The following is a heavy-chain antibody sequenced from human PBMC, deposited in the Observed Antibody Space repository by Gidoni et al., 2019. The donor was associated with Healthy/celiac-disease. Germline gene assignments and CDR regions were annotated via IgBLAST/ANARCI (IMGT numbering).Heavy chain of an antibody. CDR3: ARAHDYGDYYFDY. D-gene: IGHD4-17*01. CDR2: ISSSSSTI. V-gene: IGHV3-48*02. J-gene: IGHJ4*02. CDR1: GFPFSSYS. Sequence: EVQLVESGGGLVQPGGSLRLSCAASGFPFSSYSMNWVSQAPGKGLEWVSYISSSSSTIYYADSVKGRFTISRDNAKNSLYLQMNSLRDEDTAVYYCARAHDYGDYYFDYWGQGTLVTVSS.